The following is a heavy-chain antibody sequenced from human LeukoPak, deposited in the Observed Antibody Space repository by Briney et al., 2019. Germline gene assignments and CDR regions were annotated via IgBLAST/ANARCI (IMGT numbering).Heavy chain of an antibody. J-gene: IGHJ3*02. V-gene: IGHV4-39*01. CDR1: GDSISSSTYY. Sequence: SETLSLTCNVSGDSISSSTYYWAWMRQPPGRGLEWIGSIYSSGNTYKNAALKSRVTISLDTSKNQFSLKLSSVTAADTAVYYCSEGASDAFDIWGQGTMVTVSS. CDR3: SEGASDAFDI. CDR2: IYSSGNT.